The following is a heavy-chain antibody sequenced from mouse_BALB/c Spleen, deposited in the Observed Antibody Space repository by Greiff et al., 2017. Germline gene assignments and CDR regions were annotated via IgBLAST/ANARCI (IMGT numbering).Heavy chain of an antibody. J-gene: IGHJ4*01. CDR3: ARAYYRYYAMDY. Sequence: DVHLVESGGGLVKPGGSLKLSCAASGFTFSDYYMYWVRQTPEKRLEWVATISDGGSYTYYPDSVKGRFTISRDNAKNNLYLQMSSLKSEDTAMYYCARAYYRYYAMDYWGQGTSVTVSS. CDR1: GFTFSDYY. V-gene: IGHV5-4*02. CDR2: ISDGGSYT. D-gene: IGHD2-14*01.